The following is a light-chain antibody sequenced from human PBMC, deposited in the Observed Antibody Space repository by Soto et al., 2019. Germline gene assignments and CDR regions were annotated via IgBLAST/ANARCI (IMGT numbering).Light chain of an antibody. Sequence: DVQMTQSPSTLSASVGDRVTITCRASQSISSWLAWYQQKPGKAPKLLIYDASSLESGVPSRFSGSGSGTEFTLTISSLQPDDFATYYCQQYNSYSLTFGGGTKVEIK. J-gene: IGKJ4*02. CDR2: DAS. CDR3: QQYNSYSLT. CDR1: QSISSW. V-gene: IGKV1-5*01.